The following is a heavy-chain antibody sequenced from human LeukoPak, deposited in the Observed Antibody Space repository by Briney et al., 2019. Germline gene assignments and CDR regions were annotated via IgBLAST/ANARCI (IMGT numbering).Heavy chain of an antibody. Sequence: GGSLRLSCAASGLSVSSSYMSWVRQAPGKGLEWVSVIYSAGPTHYADSVTGRFTISRDKSENTLHLQMNSLRAEDTAIYYCARESVGSHAIDYWGQGTLVTVSS. V-gene: IGHV3-53*01. D-gene: IGHD4-23*01. CDR2: IYSAGPT. CDR3: ARESVGSHAIDY. J-gene: IGHJ4*02. CDR1: GLSVSSSY.